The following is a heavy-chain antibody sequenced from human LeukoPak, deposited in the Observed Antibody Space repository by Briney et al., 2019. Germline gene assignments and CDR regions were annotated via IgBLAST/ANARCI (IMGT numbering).Heavy chain of an antibody. Sequence: SETLSLTCTVSGGSISSYYWSWIRQPPGKGLEWIGCIYYSGSTNYNPSLKSRVTISVDTSKNQFSLKLSSVTAADTAVYYCARYCSGGSCHTTGFDPWGQGTLVTVSS. CDR1: GGSISSYY. CDR3: ARYCSGGSCHTTGFDP. D-gene: IGHD2-15*01. J-gene: IGHJ5*02. CDR2: IYYSGST. V-gene: IGHV4-59*01.